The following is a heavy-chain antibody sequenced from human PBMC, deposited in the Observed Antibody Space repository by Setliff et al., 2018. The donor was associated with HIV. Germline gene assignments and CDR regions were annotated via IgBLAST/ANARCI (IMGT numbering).Heavy chain of an antibody. CDR2: IYTSGNT. CDR1: GVSISNYY. D-gene: IGHD5-18*01. J-gene: IGHJ4*02. Sequence: SETLSLTCTVSGVSISNYYWSWIRQPAGKGLEWIGRIYTSGNTNYNPSLKSRVTMSVDTSKKQFSLKLTSVTAADTAVYYCARTRGYTYGYFRGGYYFDYWGQGTLVTVSS. CDR3: ARTRGYTYGYFRGGYYFDY. V-gene: IGHV4-4*07.